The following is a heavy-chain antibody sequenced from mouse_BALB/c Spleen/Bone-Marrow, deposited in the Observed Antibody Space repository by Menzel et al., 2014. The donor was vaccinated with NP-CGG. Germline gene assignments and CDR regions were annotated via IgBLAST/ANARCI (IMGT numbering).Heavy chain of an antibody. D-gene: IGHD2-10*02. CDR3: ARRGYGNYVGYAMDY. CDR1: GFTFSSYA. V-gene: IGHV5-9-3*01. J-gene: IGHJ4*01. Sequence: DVQLVESGGGLVKPGGSLKLSCAASGFTFSSYAMSWVRQTPEKRLEWVATISSGGSYTYYPDSVKGRFTISRDNAKNPLYLQMSSLRSEDTAMYYCARRGYGNYVGYAMDYWGQGTSVTVSS. CDR2: ISSGGSYT.